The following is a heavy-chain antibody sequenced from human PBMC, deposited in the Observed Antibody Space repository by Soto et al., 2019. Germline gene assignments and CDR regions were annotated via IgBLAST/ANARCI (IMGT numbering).Heavy chain of an antibody. J-gene: IGHJ6*02. CDR2: ISGSGGST. Sequence: EVQLLESGGGLVQPGGSLRLSCAASGFTFSSYAMSWVRQAPGKGLEWVSAISGSGGSTYYADSVKGRFTISRDNSKNTLYLQMNSLRAEDKAVYYCAKVVTMVRGVINYYYYYGMDVWGQGTTVTVSS. CDR3: AKVVTMVRGVINYYYYYGMDV. V-gene: IGHV3-23*01. CDR1: GFTFSSYA. D-gene: IGHD3-10*01.